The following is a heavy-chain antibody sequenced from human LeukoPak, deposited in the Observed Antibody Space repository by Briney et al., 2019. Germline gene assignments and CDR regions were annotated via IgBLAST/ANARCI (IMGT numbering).Heavy chain of an antibody. CDR3: TTGPGYDFWSGYYPYYFDY. CDR2: IKSKTDGGTT. J-gene: IGHJ4*02. D-gene: IGHD3-3*01. CDR1: GFTFSNAW. Sequence: GGSLRLSCAASGFTFSNAWMSWVRQAPGKGLEWVGHIKSKTDGGTTDYAAAVKGRFTISRDDSKNTLYLQMNSLKTEDTAVYYCTTGPGYDFWSGYYPYYFDYWGREPWSPSRQ. V-gene: IGHV3-15*01.